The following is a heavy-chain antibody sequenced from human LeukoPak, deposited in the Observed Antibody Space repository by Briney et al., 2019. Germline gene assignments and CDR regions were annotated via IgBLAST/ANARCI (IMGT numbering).Heavy chain of an antibody. J-gene: IGHJ4*02. V-gene: IGHV5-51*01. D-gene: IGHD2-2*01. Sequence: GESLKISCKGSGYYFTSFWIGWVRQMPGKGLEWMGIIYPGDSDTRYSPSFQGQVTISADKSISTAYLQWSSLKASDTAIYYCAKIDRQYCSRSSCYALDYWGQGTQVTVSS. CDR1: GYYFTSFW. CDR3: AKIDRQYCSRSSCYALDY. CDR2: IYPGDSDT.